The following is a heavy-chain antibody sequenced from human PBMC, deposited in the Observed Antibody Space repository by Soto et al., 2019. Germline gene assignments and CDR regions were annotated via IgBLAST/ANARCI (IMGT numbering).Heavy chain of an antibody. Sequence: PGGSLRLSCAASGFTFSSYGMHWVRQAPGKGLEWVAVIWYDGSNKYYADSVKGRFTISRDNSKNTLYLQMNSLRAEDTAVYYCARGSNFGSGPGDWFDTWGQGTLVTVSS. D-gene: IGHD3-3*01. CDR1: GFTFSSYG. CDR2: IWYDGSNK. CDR3: ARGSNFGSGPGDWFDT. J-gene: IGHJ5*02. V-gene: IGHV3-33*01.